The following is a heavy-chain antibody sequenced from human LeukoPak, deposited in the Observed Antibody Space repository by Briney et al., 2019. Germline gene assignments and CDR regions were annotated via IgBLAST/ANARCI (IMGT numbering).Heavy chain of an antibody. V-gene: IGHV4-31*03. CDR2: IYYSGST. D-gene: IGHD3-3*01. J-gene: IGHJ5*02. Sequence: PSETLSLTCTVSGGSISSGGYYWSWIRQHPGKGLEWIGYIYYSGSTYYNPSLKSRVTISVVTSKNQFSLKLSSVTAADTAVYYCARASDFWSGHNWFDPWGQGTLVTVSS. CDR1: GGSISSGGYY. CDR3: ARASDFWSGHNWFDP.